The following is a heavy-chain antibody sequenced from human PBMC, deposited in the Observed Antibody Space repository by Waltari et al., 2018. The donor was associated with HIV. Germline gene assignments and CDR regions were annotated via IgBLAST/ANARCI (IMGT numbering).Heavy chain of an antibody. CDR1: GGSISTSSYY. CDR3: ASLLGQTQAFDI. CDR2: IYYRGST. V-gene: IGHV4-39*01. D-gene: IGHD1-26*01. Sequence: QLQLQESGPGLVKPSETLSLTCTVSGGSISTSSYYRGWIRQPPGKGLEWFGSIYYRGSTYYNPSLKSRVTISVDTSKNQFSLKLSSVTAADTAVYYCASLLGQTQAFDIWGQGTMVTVSS. J-gene: IGHJ3*02.